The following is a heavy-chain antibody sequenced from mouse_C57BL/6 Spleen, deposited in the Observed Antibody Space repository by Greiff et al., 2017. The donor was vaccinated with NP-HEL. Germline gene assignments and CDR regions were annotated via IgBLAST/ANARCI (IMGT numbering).Heavy chain of an antibody. J-gene: IGHJ2*01. V-gene: IGHV1-64*01. CDR3: ARNYYGNSYAMDY. D-gene: IGHD2-1*01. CDR2: IHPNSGST. CDR1: GYTFTSYW. Sequence: QVQLQQPGAELVKPGASVKLSCKASGYTFTSYWMHWVKQRPGQGLEWIGMIHPNSGSTNYNEKFKSKATLTVGKSSSTAYMQLSSLTSEDSAVYYCARNYYGNSYAMDYWGQGTTLTVSS.